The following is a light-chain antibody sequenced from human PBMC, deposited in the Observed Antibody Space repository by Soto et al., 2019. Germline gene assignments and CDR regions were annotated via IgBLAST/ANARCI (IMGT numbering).Light chain of an antibody. CDR1: QSISSW. Sequence: DIQMTQSPSTLSASVGDRVTITCRASQSISSWWAWYQQKPGKAPKLLIYKAPSLESGVPSRFSGSGSGTEFTLTISSLQPDDFATYYCQQYNSYPFAFGPGTKVYIK. CDR3: QQYNSYPFA. CDR2: KAP. J-gene: IGKJ3*01. V-gene: IGKV1-5*03.